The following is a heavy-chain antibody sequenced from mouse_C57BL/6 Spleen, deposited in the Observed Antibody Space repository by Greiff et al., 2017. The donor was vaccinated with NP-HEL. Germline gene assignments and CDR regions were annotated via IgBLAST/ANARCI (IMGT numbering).Heavy chain of an antibody. Sequence: DVKLQESGPGLVKPSQSLSLTCSVTGYSITSGYYWNWIRQFPGNKLEWMGYISYDGSNNYNPSLKNRISITRDTSKNQFFLKLNSVTTEDTATDDCARDRIYYYGSSYYFDYWGQGTTLTVSS. CDR3: ARDRIYYYGSSYYFDY. CDR1: GYSITSGYY. CDR2: ISYDGSN. D-gene: IGHD1-1*01. J-gene: IGHJ2*01. V-gene: IGHV3-6*01.